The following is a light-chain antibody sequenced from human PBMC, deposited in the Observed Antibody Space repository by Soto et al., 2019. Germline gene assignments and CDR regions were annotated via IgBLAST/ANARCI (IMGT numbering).Light chain of an antibody. Sequence: EIVLTQSRGTLSLSPGERATLSCRASQSVSNNYLAWYQQKPGQAPRLLIYGASNRATGIPDRFSGSGSGTDFTLTISRLEPEDFAVYYCQQYGSSGTFGQGTKVEIK. CDR1: QSVSNNY. J-gene: IGKJ1*01. V-gene: IGKV3-20*01. CDR2: GAS. CDR3: QQYGSSGT.